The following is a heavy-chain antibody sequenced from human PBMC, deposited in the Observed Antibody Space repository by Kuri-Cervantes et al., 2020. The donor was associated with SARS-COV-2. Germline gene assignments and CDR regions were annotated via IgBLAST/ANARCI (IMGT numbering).Heavy chain of an antibody. D-gene: IGHD3-10*01. CDR3: TRDKNAGFGEPNVY. J-gene: IGHJ4*02. CDR1: GFTFGDYA. Sequence: GGSLRLSCTASGFTFGDYAMSWVRQAPGKGLEWVGFIRSKAYGGTTEYAASVKGRFTISRDDSKSIAYLQMNSLKTEDTAVYYCTRDKNAGFGEPNVYWGQGTLVTVSS. V-gene: IGHV3-49*04. CDR2: IRSKAYGGTT.